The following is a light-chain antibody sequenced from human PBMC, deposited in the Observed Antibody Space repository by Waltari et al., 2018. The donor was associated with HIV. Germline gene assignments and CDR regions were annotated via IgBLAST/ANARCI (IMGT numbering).Light chain of an antibody. V-gene: IGLV3-19*01. CDR1: SVRSYY. Sequence: SSELAQDPAVSVALGQTVRIQCQGDSVRSYYASWYQQKPGQAPVLVVYGENNRPSGIPDRFSGSSSGNTASLTFAGAQAEDEADYYCNSRDSSGHWFFGGGTKVTVL. CDR2: GEN. J-gene: IGLJ3*02. CDR3: NSRDSSGHWF.